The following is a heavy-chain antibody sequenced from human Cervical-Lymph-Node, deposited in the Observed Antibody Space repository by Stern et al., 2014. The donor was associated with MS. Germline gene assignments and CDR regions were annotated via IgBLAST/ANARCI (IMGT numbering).Heavy chain of an antibody. CDR2: IWYDGSNK. CDR1: GFTVSSYG. Sequence: VQLVESGGGVVQPGRSLRLSFPASGFTVSSYGMHWVRQAPGKVLVWGAVIWYDGSNKYYADSVEGRFTISRYNSKNTLYLQMNSLRAEDTAVYYCARSSSPSPYYYYGMDVWGQGTTVTVSS. J-gene: IGHJ6*02. D-gene: IGHD6-13*01. V-gene: IGHV3-33*01. CDR3: ARSSSPSPYYYYGMDV.